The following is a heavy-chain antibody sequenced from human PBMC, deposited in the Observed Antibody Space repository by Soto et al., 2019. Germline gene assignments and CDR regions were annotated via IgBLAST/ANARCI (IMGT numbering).Heavy chain of an antibody. J-gene: IGHJ4*02. CDR2: IDWNRATI. CDR1: GFVFDDYS. CDR3: AKDHASGQGSFDA. V-gene: IGHV3-9*01. Sequence: CLRLSCVASGFVFDDYSIDWVRQRPGKGLEWVAVIDWNRATIGYGDSVKGRFTISRDNSKNTLFLQMNSLRADDTAVYYCAKDHASGQGSFDAWGQGTLVTVPS.